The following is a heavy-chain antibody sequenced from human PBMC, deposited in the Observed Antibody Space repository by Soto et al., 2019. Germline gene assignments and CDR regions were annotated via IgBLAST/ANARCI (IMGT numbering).Heavy chain of an antibody. V-gene: IGHV3-66*01. Sequence: GGSLRISCAASGFTVSSNYMSWVRQAPGKGLEWVSVIYSGGSTYYADSVKGRFTISRDNSKNTLYLQMNSLRAEDTAVYYCARGGDFLRYWGQGTLVTVSS. CDR1: GFTVSSNY. J-gene: IGHJ4*02. CDR2: IYSGGST. D-gene: IGHD3-3*01. CDR3: ARGGDFLRY.